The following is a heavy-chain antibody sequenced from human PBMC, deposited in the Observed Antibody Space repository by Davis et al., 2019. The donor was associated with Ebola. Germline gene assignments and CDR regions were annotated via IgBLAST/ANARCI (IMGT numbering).Heavy chain of an antibody. CDR1: GFTFSSYG. Sequence: GESLKISCAASGFTFSSYGMHWVRQAPGKGLEWVAVISYDGSNKYYADSVKGRFTISRDNSKNTLYLQMNSLRAEDTAVYYCARDKGAAAGIMAYWGQGTLVTVSS. CDR3: ARDKGAAAGIMAY. J-gene: IGHJ4*02. CDR2: ISYDGSNK. V-gene: IGHV3-30*03. D-gene: IGHD6-13*01.